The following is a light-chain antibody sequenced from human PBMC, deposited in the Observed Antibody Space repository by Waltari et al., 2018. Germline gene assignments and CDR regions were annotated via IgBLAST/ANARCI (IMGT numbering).Light chain of an antibody. J-gene: IGKJ1*01. CDR3: QKYGTLPAT. CDR2: DAS. CDR1: QSVSRF. Sequence: EIVLTQSPGTLSLSPGERATLSCRASQSVSRFLAWYQQKPGQAPRLLIYDASSRATGSPDRLSGSGSGTDFSLTITRLEPEDFAVYYCQKYGTLPATFGQGTRVEIK. V-gene: IGKV3-20*01.